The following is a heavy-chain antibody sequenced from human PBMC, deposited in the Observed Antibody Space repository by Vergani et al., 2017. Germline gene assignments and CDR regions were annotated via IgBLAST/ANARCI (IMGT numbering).Heavy chain of an antibody. CDR3: ASYYGDYGGWFDP. CDR1: GGSFSGYY. D-gene: IGHD4-17*01. CDR2: INHSGST. V-gene: IGHV4-34*10. J-gene: IGHJ5*02. Sequence: QVQLQESGPGLVKPSETLSLTCAVYGGSFSGYYWSWIRQPPGKGLEWIGEINHSGSTNYNPSLKSRVTISVDTSKNQFSLKLSSVTDADAAVYYCASYYGDYGGWFDPWGQGTLVTVSS.